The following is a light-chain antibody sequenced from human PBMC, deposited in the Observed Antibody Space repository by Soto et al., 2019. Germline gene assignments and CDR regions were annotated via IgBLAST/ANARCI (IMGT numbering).Light chain of an antibody. CDR1: QSVSSY. CDR3: QQYNHWPRA. CDR2: GAS. V-gene: IGKV3-15*01. J-gene: IGKJ1*01. Sequence: EIVMTQSPVTLSVSPGERATLSCRASQSVSSYLAWYQHKPGQAPRLLIYGASTRATGIPARFSGSGSGTEFTLTISSLQSEDSAIYYCQQYNHWPRALGQGTKVDI.